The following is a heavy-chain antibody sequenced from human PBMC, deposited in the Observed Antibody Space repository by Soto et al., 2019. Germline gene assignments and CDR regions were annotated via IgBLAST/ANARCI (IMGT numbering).Heavy chain of an antibody. V-gene: IGHV3-30*18. J-gene: IGHJ3*02. Sequence: QVQLVESGGGVVQPGRSLRLSCAASGFTFSSYGMHWVRQAPGKGLEWVAVISYDGSNKYYADSVKGRFTISRDNSKNTLYLQMNSLRAEDTAVYYCANSGYDSSGYNKAEGDAFDIWGQGTMVTVSS. CDR3: ANSGYDSSGYNKAEGDAFDI. D-gene: IGHD3-22*01. CDR2: ISYDGSNK. CDR1: GFTFSSYG.